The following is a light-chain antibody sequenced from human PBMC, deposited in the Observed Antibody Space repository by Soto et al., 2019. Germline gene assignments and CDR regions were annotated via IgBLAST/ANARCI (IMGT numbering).Light chain of an antibody. CDR1: SSDVGGYNY. CDR2: DVS. J-gene: IGLJ2*01. V-gene: IGLV2-14*03. Sequence: QLVLTQPASVSGSPGQAITISCTGSSSDVGGYNYVSWYQHHPGKAPKLMIYDVSNRPSGVSNRFSGSKSGNTASLTISGLQAEDEADYYCSSYTSSSTSVIFGGGTKLTVL. CDR3: SSYTSSSTSVI.